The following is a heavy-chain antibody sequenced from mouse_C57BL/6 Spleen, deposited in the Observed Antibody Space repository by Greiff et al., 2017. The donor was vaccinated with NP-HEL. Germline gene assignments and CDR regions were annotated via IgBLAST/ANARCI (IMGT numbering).Heavy chain of an antibody. Sequence: EVQLQQSGAELVRPGSSVKMSCKTSGYTFTSYGINWVKQRPGQGLEWIGYIYIGNGYTEYNEKFTGKATLTSDTSSSTAYMQLRSLTSEDSAIYFFAIGGVYDGFYYAMDYWGQGTSVTVSS. CDR1: GYTFTSYG. CDR2: IYIGNGYT. D-gene: IGHD2-3*01. CDR3: AIGGVYDGFYYAMDY. J-gene: IGHJ4*01. V-gene: IGHV1-58*01.